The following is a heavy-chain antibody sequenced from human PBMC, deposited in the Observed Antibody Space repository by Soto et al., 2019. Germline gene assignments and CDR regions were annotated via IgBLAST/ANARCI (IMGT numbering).Heavy chain of an antibody. CDR3: ARDRIRILRYFDWYNAFDI. J-gene: IGHJ3*02. CDR1: GGTFSSYA. D-gene: IGHD3-9*01. V-gene: IGHV1-69*06. Sequence: SVKVSCKASGGTFSSYAISWVRQAPGQGLEWMGGIIPIFGTANYAQKFQGRVTITADKSTSTAYMELSSLRSEDTAVYYCARDRIRILRYFDWYNAFDIWGQGTMVTVS. CDR2: IIPIFGTA.